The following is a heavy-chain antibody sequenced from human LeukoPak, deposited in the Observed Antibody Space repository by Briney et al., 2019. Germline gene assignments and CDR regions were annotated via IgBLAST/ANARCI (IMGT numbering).Heavy chain of an antibody. D-gene: IGHD2-21*01. CDR1: GYTFTGYY. Sequence: ASVKVSCKASGYTFTGYYMHWVRQAPGQGLEWMGWINPNSGGTNYARKFQGRVTMTRDTSISTAYMELNRLRSDDTAVYYCARSKTVAITSGWYFDLWGRGTLLTVSS. J-gene: IGHJ2*01. CDR2: INPNSGGT. V-gene: IGHV1-2*02. CDR3: ARSKTVAITSGWYFDL.